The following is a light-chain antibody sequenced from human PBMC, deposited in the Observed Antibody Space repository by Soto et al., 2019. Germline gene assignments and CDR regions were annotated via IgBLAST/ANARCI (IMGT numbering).Light chain of an antibody. Sequence: QSALTQPASVSGSPGQSITISCTGTSSDIGTYNFVSWYQQHPGKAPKLIIYEVSHRPSGVSNRFSGSKSGNTASLTISGLQAEDEADYYCISYASRDTLLWVFGGGTKLTVL. CDR2: EVS. CDR1: SSDIGTYNF. V-gene: IGLV2-14*01. CDR3: ISYASRDTLLWV. J-gene: IGLJ3*02.